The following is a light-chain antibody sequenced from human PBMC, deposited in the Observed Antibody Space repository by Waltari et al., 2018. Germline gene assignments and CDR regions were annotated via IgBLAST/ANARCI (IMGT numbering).Light chain of an antibody. Sequence: QSVLTQPPSVSGAPGQRVTISCTGSSSNIGAGYDVHWYQQLPGTAPKLLIYGNSNRTSGVPDRFYGSKSVTSASLAITGLQAEDEADYYCQSYDSSLSVHVVFGGGTKLTVL. V-gene: IGLV1-40*01. CDR2: GNS. CDR1: SSNIGAGYD. CDR3: QSYDSSLSVHVV. J-gene: IGLJ2*01.